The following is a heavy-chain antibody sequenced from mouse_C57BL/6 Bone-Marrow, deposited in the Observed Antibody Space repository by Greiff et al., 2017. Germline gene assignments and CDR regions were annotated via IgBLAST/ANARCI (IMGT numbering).Heavy chain of an antibody. D-gene: IGHD1-1*01. CDR1: GYTFTSYW. V-gene: IGHV1-64*01. CDR2: IHPNSGST. J-gene: IGHJ1*03. CDR3: ARRGYGSSYWYFDV. Sequence: VQLQQPGAELVKPGASVKLSCKASGYTFTSYWMHWVKQRPGQGLEWIGMIHPNSGSTNYNEKFKSKATLTVDKSSSTAYMQLSSLTSEDSAVYYCARRGYGSSYWYFDVGGTGTTVTVS.